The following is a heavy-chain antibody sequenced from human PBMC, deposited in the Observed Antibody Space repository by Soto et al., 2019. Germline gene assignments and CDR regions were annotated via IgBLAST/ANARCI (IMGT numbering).Heavy chain of an antibody. CDR2: INHSGST. D-gene: IGHD2-15*01. V-gene: IGHV4-34*01. CDR1: GGSFCVYY. J-gene: IGHJ5*02. Sequence: SETLSLTCAVYGGSFCVYYWSWIRQPPGKGLEWIGEINHSGSTNYNPSLKSRVTISVDTSKNQFSLKLSSVTAADTAVYYCATTTGLDGSGGSCQNREWFDPWGKGTLVTVAS. CDR3: ATTTGLDGSGGSCQNREWFDP.